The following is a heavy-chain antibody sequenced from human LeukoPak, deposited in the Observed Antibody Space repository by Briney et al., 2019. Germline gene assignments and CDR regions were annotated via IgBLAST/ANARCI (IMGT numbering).Heavy chain of an antibody. CDR2: IWYDGSNK. D-gene: IGHD3-22*01. V-gene: IGHV3-33*08. CDR1: GFTVTRNN. Sequence: GGSLRLSCAASGFTVTRNNMNWVRQAPGKGLEWVAVIWYDGSNKYYADSVKGRFTISRDNSKNTLYLQMNSLRAEDTAVYYCARAWYDSSGYYYPFFDYWGQGTLVTVSS. J-gene: IGHJ4*02. CDR3: ARAWYDSSGYYYPFFDY.